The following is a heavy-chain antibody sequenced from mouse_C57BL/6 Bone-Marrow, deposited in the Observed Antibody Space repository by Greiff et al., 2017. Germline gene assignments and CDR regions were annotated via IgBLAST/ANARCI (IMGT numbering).Heavy chain of an antibody. J-gene: IGHJ2*01. CDR1: GFNIKDDY. Sequence: VQLQQSGAELVRPGASVKLSCTASGFNIKDDYMHWVKQRPEQGLEWIGWIDPENGDTEYASKFQGKATITADTSSNTAYLQLSSLTSEDTAVYYCTTTVVPFFDDWGQGTTLTVSS. CDR3: TTTVVPFFDD. V-gene: IGHV14-4*01. CDR2: IDPENGDT. D-gene: IGHD1-1*01.